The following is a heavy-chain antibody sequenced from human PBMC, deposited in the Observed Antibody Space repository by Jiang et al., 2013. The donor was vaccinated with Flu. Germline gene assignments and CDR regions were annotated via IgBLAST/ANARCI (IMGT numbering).Heavy chain of an antibody. V-gene: IGHV4-39*01. CDR2: TYQSGNS. CDR3: ARLSYYGSGTYYDAFYFYAVDV. J-gene: IGHJ6*02. Sequence: GPGLVKPPETLSLTCSVSGGSISSRNYCWGWIRQPPGKGLEWIGTTYQSGNSYHNPSLKSRVTISADTSTNQISLKLASVTAADTAVYYCARLSYYGSGTYYDAFYFYAVDVWGQGTTVTVSS. CDR1: GGSISSRNYC. D-gene: IGHD3-10*01.